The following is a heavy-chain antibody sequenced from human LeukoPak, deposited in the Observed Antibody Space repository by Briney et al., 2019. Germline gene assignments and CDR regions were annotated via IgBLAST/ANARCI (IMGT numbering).Heavy chain of an antibody. Sequence: GGSLRLSCAASGFSFSYYEMNWFRQAPGEGLEWVSYINSGDRTIHYADSAKGRFTISRDNAQKSLYLQMNSLRAEDTAVYYCAREAPGADYFDYWGQGTLVTVSS. V-gene: IGHV3-48*03. CDR2: INSGDRTI. J-gene: IGHJ4*02. CDR3: AREAPGADYFDY. CDR1: GFSFSYYE.